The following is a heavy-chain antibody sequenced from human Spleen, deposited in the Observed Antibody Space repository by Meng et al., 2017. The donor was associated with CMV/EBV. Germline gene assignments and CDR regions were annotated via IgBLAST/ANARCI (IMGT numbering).Heavy chain of an antibody. V-gene: IGHV4-39*01. CDR1: DVSISNRSFF. CDR2: FFPGGDT. Sequence: VSDVSISNRSFFWGWIRQPPGKGLEWIGSFFPGGDTYSNPSLRSRVAMSVDTSKNQFSLRLTSVTATDTAVYYCARHLRGYSWPKSDWGQGTLVTVSS. CDR3: ARHLRGYSWPKSD. J-gene: IGHJ4*02. D-gene: IGHD1-26*01.